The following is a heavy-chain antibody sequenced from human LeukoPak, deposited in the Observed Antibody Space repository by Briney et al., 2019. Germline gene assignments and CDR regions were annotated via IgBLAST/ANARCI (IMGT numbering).Heavy chain of an antibody. CDR3: AREPRITIFGVVKYVYMDV. D-gene: IGHD3-3*01. J-gene: IGHJ6*03. CDR2: IYTSGST. Sequence: KSSQTLSLTCTVSGGSISSGSYYWSWIRQPAGKGLEWIGRIYTSGSTNYNPSLKSRVTISVDTSKNQFSLKLSSVTAADTAVYYCAREPRITIFGVVKYVYMDVWGKGTTVTVSS. CDR1: GGSISSGSYY. V-gene: IGHV4-61*02.